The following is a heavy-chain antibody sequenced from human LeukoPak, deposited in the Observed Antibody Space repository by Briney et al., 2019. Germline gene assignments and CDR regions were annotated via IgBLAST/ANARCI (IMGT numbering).Heavy chain of an antibody. CDR1: GYTFTSYY. CDR3: ASSVRYYYDSNGMDV. Sequence: ASVKVSCKASGYTFTSYYMHWVRQAPGQGLEWMGIINPSGGSTSYAQKFQGRVTMTRDTSTSTVYMELSSLRSGDTAVYYCASSVRYYYDSNGMDVWGQGTTVTVSS. J-gene: IGHJ6*02. CDR2: INPSGGST. V-gene: IGHV1-46*01. D-gene: IGHD3-22*01.